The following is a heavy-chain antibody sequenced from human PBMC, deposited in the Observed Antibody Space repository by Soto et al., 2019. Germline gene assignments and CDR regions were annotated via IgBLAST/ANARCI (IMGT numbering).Heavy chain of an antibody. CDR1: GYTFTSYG. Sequence: QVQLVQSGAEVKKPGASVKVSCKASGYTFTSYGISWVRQAPGQGLEWMGWISAYNGNTKYAQKLQGRVTMTTDTSTSTGYMELRSLRSDDTAVYYCARDYCSGGRCYDSHCDYWGQGTLVTVSS. CDR2: ISAYNGNT. V-gene: IGHV1-18*01. D-gene: IGHD2-15*01. CDR3: ARDYCSGGRCYDSHCDY. J-gene: IGHJ4*02.